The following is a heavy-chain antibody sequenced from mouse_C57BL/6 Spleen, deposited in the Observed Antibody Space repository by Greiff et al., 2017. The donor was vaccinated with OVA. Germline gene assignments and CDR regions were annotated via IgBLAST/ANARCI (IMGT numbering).Heavy chain of an antibody. CDR2: INPNNGGT. V-gene: IGHV1-26*01. CDR3: ARQGGPFDY. Sequence: VQLQQSGPELVKPGASVKISCKASGYTFTDYYMNWVKQSHGKSLEWIGDINPNNGGTSYNQKFKGKATLTVDKSSSTAYMELRSLTSEDSAVYYCARQGGPFDYWGQGTTLTVSS. J-gene: IGHJ2*01. CDR1: GYTFTDYY.